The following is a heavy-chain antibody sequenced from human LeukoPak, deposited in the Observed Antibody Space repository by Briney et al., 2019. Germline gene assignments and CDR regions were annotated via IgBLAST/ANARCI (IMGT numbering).Heavy chain of an antibody. Sequence: SETLSLACAVYGGSFSDYYWNCIRQPPGKGLEWIGEINHSGSTNYNPSLKSRVTISVDTSKNQFSLKLSSVTAADTAVYYCASAPRIFGVALDYWGQGTLVTVSS. J-gene: IGHJ4*02. V-gene: IGHV4-34*01. D-gene: IGHD3-3*02. CDR1: GGSFSDYY. CDR2: INHSGST. CDR3: ASAPRIFGVALDY.